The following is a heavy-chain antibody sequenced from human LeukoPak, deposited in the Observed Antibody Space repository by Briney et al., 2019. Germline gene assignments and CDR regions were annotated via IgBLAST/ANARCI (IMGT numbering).Heavy chain of an antibody. CDR2: IYHSGST. CDR1: GYSISSGYY. V-gene: IGHV4-38-2*02. D-gene: IGHD6-13*01. J-gene: IGHJ4*02. CDR3: AIRRGSWYDTAPYDY. Sequence: SETLSLTCTVSGYSISSGYYWGWIRQPPGKGLEWIGSIYHSGSTYYNPSLKSRVTISVDTSKNQFSLKLSSVTAADTAVYYCAIRRGSWYDTAPYDYWGQGTLVTVSS.